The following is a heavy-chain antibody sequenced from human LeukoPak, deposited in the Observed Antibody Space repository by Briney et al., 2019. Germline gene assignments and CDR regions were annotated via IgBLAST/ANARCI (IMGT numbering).Heavy chain of an antibody. Sequence: GGSLRLSCEASGFTFSSYTMSWVRQAPGKGLEWVSCISGTSSYIYYADSLKGRFTISRDNAKNSLYLQMNSLRAEDTAVYYCASFGDQPTQYYYYCMDVWGKGTTVTVSS. CDR2: ISGTSSYI. D-gene: IGHD4-17*01. V-gene: IGHV3-21*01. CDR3: ASFGDQPTQYYYYCMDV. J-gene: IGHJ6*03. CDR1: GFTFSSYT.